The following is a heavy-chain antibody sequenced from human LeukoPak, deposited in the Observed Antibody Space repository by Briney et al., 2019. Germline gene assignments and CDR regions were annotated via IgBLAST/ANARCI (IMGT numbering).Heavy chain of an antibody. CDR1: GGSISSGSYY. CDR3: ARYEAKGDSSGLGAAFDI. V-gene: IGHV4-61*10. Sequence: SETLSLTCTVSGGSISSGSYYWSWIRQPAGKGLEWIGYIYYSGSIYYNPSLKSRVTMSVDTSKNQFSLKLSSVTAVDTAVYYCARYEAKGDSSGLGAAFDIWGQGTMVTVSS. D-gene: IGHD3-22*01. J-gene: IGHJ3*02. CDR2: IYYSGSI.